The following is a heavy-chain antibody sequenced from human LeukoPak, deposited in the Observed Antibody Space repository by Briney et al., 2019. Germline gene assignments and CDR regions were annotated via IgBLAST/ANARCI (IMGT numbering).Heavy chain of an antibody. V-gene: IGHV3-30*18. J-gene: IGHJ6*04. D-gene: IGHD2-2*01. Sequence: GRSLRLSCAASGFTFSSCAMHWVRQAPGKGLEWVAVISYDGSNKYYADSVKGRFTISRDNSKNTLYLQMNSLRAEDTAVYYCAKDPSPLYCSSTSCSPYGMDVWGKGTTVTVSS. CDR1: GFTFSSCA. CDR3: AKDPSPLYCSSTSCSPYGMDV. CDR2: ISYDGSNK.